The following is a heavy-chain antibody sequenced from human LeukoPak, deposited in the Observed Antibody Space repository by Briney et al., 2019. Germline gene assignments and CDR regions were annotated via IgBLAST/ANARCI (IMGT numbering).Heavy chain of an antibody. CDR1: GGSFSGYY. D-gene: IGHD6-13*01. CDR2: INHSGST. CDR3: ARAAGTCYYYMDV. J-gene: IGHJ6*03. Sequence: SETLSLTCAVYGGSFSGYYWSWIRQPPGKGLEWIGEINHSGSTNYNPSLKSRVTISVDTSKNQFSLKLSSVTAADTAVYYCARAAGTCYYYMDVWGKGPTATVSS. V-gene: IGHV4-34*01.